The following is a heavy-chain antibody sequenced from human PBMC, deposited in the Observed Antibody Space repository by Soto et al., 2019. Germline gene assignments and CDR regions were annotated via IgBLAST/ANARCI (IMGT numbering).Heavy chain of an antibody. D-gene: IGHD2-15*01. Sequence: SETLSLTCAVYGGSFSGYYWSWIRQPLGKGLEWIGEINHSGSTNYNPSLKSRVTISVDTSKNQFSLKLSSVTAADTAVYYCARLTGYCSGGSCLNWFDPWGQGTLVTVSS. CDR2: INHSGST. CDR3: ARLTGYCSGGSCLNWFDP. V-gene: IGHV4-34*01. J-gene: IGHJ5*02. CDR1: GGSFSGYY.